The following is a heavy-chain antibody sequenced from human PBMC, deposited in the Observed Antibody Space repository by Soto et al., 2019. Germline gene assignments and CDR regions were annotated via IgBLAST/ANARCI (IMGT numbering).Heavy chain of an antibody. Sequence: QITLKESGPTLVKPTQTLTLTCTFSGFSLSTTGVGVGWIRQPPGKALEWLALIYWDDDKRYNPSLTSRLTITKDTSKNQVVLAMTNMDPVDTATYYCVQSRCGGDCLQSYSSHSYYGLDVWGQGTTFTVSS. J-gene: IGHJ6*02. CDR1: GFSLSTTGVG. CDR2: IYWDDDK. D-gene: IGHD2-21*02. CDR3: VQSRCGGDCLQSYSSHSYYGLDV. V-gene: IGHV2-5*02.